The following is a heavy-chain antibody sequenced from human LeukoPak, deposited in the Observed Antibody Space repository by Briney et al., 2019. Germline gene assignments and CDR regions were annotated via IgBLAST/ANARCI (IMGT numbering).Heavy chain of an antibody. D-gene: IGHD2-2*01. J-gene: IGHJ6*03. V-gene: IGHV4-38-2*02. CDR1: GYSISSGYY. CDR3: ARLAVVPAADPNYYYYYYMDV. CDR2: IYHSGST. Sequence: SETLSLTCTVSGYSISSGYYWGWIRQPPGKGLEWIGSIYHSGSTYYNPSLKSRVTISVDTSKNQFSLKLSSVTAADTAVYYCARLAVVPAADPNYYYYYYMDVWGKGTTVTISS.